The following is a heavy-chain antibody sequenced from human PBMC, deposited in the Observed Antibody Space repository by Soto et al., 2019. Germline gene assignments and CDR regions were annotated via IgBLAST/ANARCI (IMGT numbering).Heavy chain of an antibody. CDR2: IYHSGST. J-gene: IGHJ5*02. Sequence: TSETLSLTCAVSGGSISSGGYSWSWIRQPPGKGLEWIGYIYHSGSTYYNPSLKSRVTISVDRSKNQFSLKLSSVTAADTAVYYCARVTSPWGQGTLVTGSS. CDR1: GGSISSGGYS. CDR3: ARVTSP. V-gene: IGHV4-30-2*01.